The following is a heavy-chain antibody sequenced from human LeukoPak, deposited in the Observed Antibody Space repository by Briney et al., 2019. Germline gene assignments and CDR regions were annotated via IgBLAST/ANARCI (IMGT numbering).Heavy chain of an antibody. CDR2: VRSKGYNYAT. Sequence: GGSLRLSCAASGFTVSGSAMHWVRQASGKGLEWLGRVRSKGYNYATAYGASVKDRFIISRDDSKSTAYLQMSSLKSEGTAVYYWATLGETSGWYPDHWGQGTLVTVSS. V-gene: IGHV3-73*01. CDR1: GFTVSGSA. J-gene: IGHJ4*02. D-gene: IGHD6-19*01. CDR3: ATLGETSGWYPDH.